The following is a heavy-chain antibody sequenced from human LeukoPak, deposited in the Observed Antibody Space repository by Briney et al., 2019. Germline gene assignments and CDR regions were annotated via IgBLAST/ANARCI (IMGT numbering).Heavy chain of an antibody. CDR2: IYYSGST. Sequence: SQTLSLTCTVCGGSISSGGYNWRWIRQHPGKGLEWIGYIYYSGSTYYNPSLKSRVTISVDTSKNQFSQKLSSVTAADTAVYYCAREAVYGGYSSRAVDYWGQGTLVTVSS. J-gene: IGHJ4*02. CDR3: AREAVYGGYSSRAVDY. D-gene: IGHD6-13*01. V-gene: IGHV4-31*03. CDR1: GGSISSGGYN.